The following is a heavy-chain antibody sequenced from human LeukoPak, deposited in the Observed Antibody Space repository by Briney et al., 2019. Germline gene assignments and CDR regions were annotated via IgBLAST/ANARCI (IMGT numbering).Heavy chain of an antibody. CDR1: GYTFTGYY. Sequence: ASVKVSCKASGYTFTGYYMHWVRQAPGQGLEWMGWIDPNSGGTNYAQKFQGRVTMTRDTSISIAYMELSRLRSDDTAVYYCARAGGGSGYSDYWGQGTLVTVSS. CDR3: ARAGGGSGYSDY. CDR2: IDPNSGGT. D-gene: IGHD3-22*01. J-gene: IGHJ4*02. V-gene: IGHV1-2*02.